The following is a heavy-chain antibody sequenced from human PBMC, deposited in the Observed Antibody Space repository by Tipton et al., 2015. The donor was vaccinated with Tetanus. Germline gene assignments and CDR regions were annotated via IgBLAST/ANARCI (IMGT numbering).Heavy chain of an antibody. CDR3: ARAHCTDGVCNFDF. CDR1: GYIFNNYW. Sequence: QLVQSGVEVKKPGESLKISCKGSGYIFNNYWIGWVRQKPGKGLEWMRIIYPGDSDIRYSPSFQGQVTISVDKSINTAYLQWSSLKASDSSMFYCARAHCTDGVCNFDFWGQGALVTVAS. J-gene: IGHJ4*02. CDR2: IYPGDSDI. V-gene: IGHV5-51*01. D-gene: IGHD2-8*01.